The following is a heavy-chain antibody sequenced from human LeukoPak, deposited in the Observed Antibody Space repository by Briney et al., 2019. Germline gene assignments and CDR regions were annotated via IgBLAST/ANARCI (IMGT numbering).Heavy chain of an antibody. D-gene: IGHD2-2*01. Sequence: GGSLRFYCAASGFTFSYYDMSWVRQAPGKGLEWVASITLSGGSTFYADSVKGRFTISRDNSKNTLYLQMNSLSAEDTAVYYCAKRGNPAVGHHYLDVWGKGTTVSVSS. CDR1: GFTFSYYD. J-gene: IGHJ6*03. CDR2: ITLSGGST. CDR3: AKRGNPAVGHHYLDV. V-gene: IGHV3-23*01.